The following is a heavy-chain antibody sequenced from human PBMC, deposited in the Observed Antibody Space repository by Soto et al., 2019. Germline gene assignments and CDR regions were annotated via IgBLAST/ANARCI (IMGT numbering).Heavy chain of an antibody. CDR1: GYSFAGYW. J-gene: IGHJ4*02. CDR2: IDPSDSQT. D-gene: IGHD6-13*01. CDR3: ARQIYDSGTGPNFQYYFDS. V-gene: IGHV5-10-1*01. Sequence: GESLKISCKGSGYSFAGYWITWVRQKPGKGLEWMGRIDPSDSQTYYSPSFRGHVTISVTKSITTVFLQWSSLRASDTAMYYCARQIYDSGTGPNFQYYFDSWGQGTPVTVSS.